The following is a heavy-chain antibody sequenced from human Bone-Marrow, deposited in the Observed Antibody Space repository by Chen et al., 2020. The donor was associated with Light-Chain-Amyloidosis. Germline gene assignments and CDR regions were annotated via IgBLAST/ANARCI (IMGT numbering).Heavy chain of an antibody. D-gene: IGHD6-19*01. CDR2: IRFSGDDTT. CDR3: AKDAWSNGWYPAF. J-gene: IGHJ4*02. V-gene: IGHV3-23*01. Sequence: QLLESGGDLVQPGGSLRLSCVASGFTLSSYTMTWVRQAPGKGLEWVSAIRFSGDDTTVYADSVKDRFTISRDDSTNTLYLHMNILRAEDTAIYYCAKDAWSNGWYPAFWGQGTRVTVSS. CDR1: GFTLSSYT.